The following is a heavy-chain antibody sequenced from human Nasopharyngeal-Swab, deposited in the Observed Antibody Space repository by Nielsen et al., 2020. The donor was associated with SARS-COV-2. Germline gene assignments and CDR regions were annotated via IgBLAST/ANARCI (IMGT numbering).Heavy chain of an antibody. V-gene: IGHV3-30-3*01. J-gene: IGHJ4*02. CDR3: AREGSGGSCYYFDY. CDR2: ISYDGSNK. CDR1: GFTFSSYA. Sequence: GGSLRLSCAASGFTFSSYAMHWVRQAPGKGLEWVAVISYDGSNKYYADSVKGRFTISRDNSKNTLYLQMNSLRAEDTAVYYCAREGSGGSCYYFDYWGQGTLVTVSS. D-gene: IGHD2-15*01.